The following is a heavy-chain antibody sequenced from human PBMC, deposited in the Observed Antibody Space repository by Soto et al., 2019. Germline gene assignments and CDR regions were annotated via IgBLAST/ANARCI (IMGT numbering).Heavy chain of an antibody. CDR3: ARVVFLRRDAFDI. Sequence: PGGSLRLSCAASGFTFSDHYMDWVRQAPGKGLEWVGRTRNKANSYTTEYAASVKGRFTISRDDSKNSLYLQMNSLKTEDTAVYYCARVVFLRRDAFDIWGQGTMVTVSS. J-gene: IGHJ3*02. CDR1: GFTFSDHY. D-gene: IGHD3-16*01. V-gene: IGHV3-72*01. CDR2: TRNKANSYTT.